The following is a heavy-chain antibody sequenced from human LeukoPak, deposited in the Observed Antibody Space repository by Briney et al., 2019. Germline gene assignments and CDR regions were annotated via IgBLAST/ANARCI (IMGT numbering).Heavy chain of an antibody. D-gene: IGHD2-15*01. CDR1: GFTFGDYA. CDR3: TREEDTFYYYYGMDV. Sequence: GGSLRLFCTASGFTFGDYAMSWVRQAPGKGLEWVGFIRSKAYGGTTEYAASVKGRFTISRDDSKSTAYLQMNSLKTEDTAVYYCTREEDTFYYYYGMDVWGQGTTVTVSS. V-gene: IGHV3-49*04. J-gene: IGHJ6*02. CDR2: IRSKAYGGTT.